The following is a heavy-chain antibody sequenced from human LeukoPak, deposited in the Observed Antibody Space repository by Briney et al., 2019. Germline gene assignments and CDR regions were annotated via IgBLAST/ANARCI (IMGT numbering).Heavy chain of an antibody. CDR2: IIGSGGST. J-gene: IGHJ4*02. Sequence: QAGGSLRLSCAASGLSLCIYAMSWVRQAPGKGLEWVSDIIGSGGSTYYADSVKGRLTISRDTSKNTLYLQMTSLRADDPAIYYLPKYYCFANGYHGIHFWGQGPLITVSS. CDR3: PKYYCFANGYHGIHF. CDR1: GLSLCIYA. V-gene: IGHV3-23*01. D-gene: IGHD6-25*01.